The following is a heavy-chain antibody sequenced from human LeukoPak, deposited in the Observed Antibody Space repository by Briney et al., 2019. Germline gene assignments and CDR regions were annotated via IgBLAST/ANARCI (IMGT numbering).Heavy chain of an antibody. CDR2: MNPNSGNT. Sequence: ASEKVSCKASGYTFTSYDINWVRQATGQGLEWMGWMNPNSGNTGYAQKFQGRVAMTRNTSISTAYMELSSLRSEDTAVYYCARGRRINYDFWSGRTDYWGQGTLVTVSS. V-gene: IGHV1-8*01. D-gene: IGHD3-3*01. CDR3: ARGRRINYDFWSGRTDY. J-gene: IGHJ4*02. CDR1: GYTFTSYD.